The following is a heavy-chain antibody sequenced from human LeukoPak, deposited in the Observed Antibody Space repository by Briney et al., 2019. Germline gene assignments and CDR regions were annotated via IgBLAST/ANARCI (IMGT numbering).Heavy chain of an antibody. Sequence: SETLSLTCTVSGGSISSGHYYWGWIRQPPGKGLAWIGTMYYSGSTYYNPSLKSRVTISVDTSKNQFSLKLSSVTAADTAVYYCARGRGVNYGDYWRGAFDIWGQGTMVTVSS. CDR1: GGSISSGHYY. V-gene: IGHV4-39*07. D-gene: IGHD4-17*01. CDR2: MYYSGST. J-gene: IGHJ3*02. CDR3: ARGRGVNYGDYWRGAFDI.